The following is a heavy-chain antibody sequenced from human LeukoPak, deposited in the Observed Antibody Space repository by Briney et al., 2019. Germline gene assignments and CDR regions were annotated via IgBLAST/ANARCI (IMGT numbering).Heavy chain of an antibody. Sequence: PSETLSLTCTVSGGSISSSVYYWSWHRQPPGTGREGLGNIYYSGSTYDNPSLKSRVTISVEKSKNQFALKLSSVTAADAACYYSSPGIDPPGAFDIWGQGTMFSVSS. J-gene: IGHJ3*02. CDR1: GGSISSSVYY. CDR3: SPGIDPPGAFDI. V-gene: IGHV4-39*01. CDR2: IYYSGST. D-gene: IGHD2-21*01.